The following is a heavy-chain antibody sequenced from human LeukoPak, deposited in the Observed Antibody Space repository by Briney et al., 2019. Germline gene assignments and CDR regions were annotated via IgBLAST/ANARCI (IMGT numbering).Heavy chain of an antibody. Sequence: VSCKASGYTFTGYYMHWVRQAPGQGLEWMGWINPNSGGTNYAQKFQGRVTMTRDTSISTAYTELSRLRSDDTAVYYCARGAFCSSTSCYTRGFAYWGHGTLVTVSS. CDR1: GYTFTGYY. CDR3: ARGAFCSSTSCYTRGFAY. J-gene: IGHJ4*01. CDR2: INPNSGGT. V-gene: IGHV1-2*02. D-gene: IGHD2-2*02.